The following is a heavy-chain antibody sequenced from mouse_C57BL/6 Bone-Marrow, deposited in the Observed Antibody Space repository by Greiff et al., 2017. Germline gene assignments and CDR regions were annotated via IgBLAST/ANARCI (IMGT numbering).Heavy chain of an antibody. CDR2: IDPSDSYT. CDR1: GYTFTSYW. D-gene: IGHD1-1*01. Sequence: QVQLQQPGAELVMPGASVKLSCKASGYTFTSYWMHWVKQRPGQGLEWIGEIDPSDSYTNYNQKFKGKSTLTVAKSSSTAYMQLSSLTSEDSAVYYCARVNYYYGSSYVPHYYAMDYWGQGTSVTVSS. J-gene: IGHJ4*01. CDR3: ARVNYYYGSSYVPHYYAMDY. V-gene: IGHV1-69*01.